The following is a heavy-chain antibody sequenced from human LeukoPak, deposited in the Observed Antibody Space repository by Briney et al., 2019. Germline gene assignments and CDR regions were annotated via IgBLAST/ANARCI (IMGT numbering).Heavy chain of an antibody. J-gene: IGHJ5*02. D-gene: IGHD2-2*01. Sequence: SVKVSCKASGGTFSSYAISWVRQAPGQGLEWMGRIIPILGIANYAQKFQGRVTITADRSTSTAYMELSSLRSEDTAVYYCARDLSVVPAAMAHGWFDPWGQGTLVTVSS. CDR2: IIPILGIA. V-gene: IGHV1-69*04. CDR1: GGTFSSYA. CDR3: ARDLSVVPAAMAHGWFDP.